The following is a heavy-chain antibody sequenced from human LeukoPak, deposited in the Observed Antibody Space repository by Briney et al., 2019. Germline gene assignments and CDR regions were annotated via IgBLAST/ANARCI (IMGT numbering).Heavy chain of an antibody. CDR1: GYTFTGYY. J-gene: IGHJ3*02. CDR2: INPNSGGT. V-gene: IGHV1-2*02. CDR3: ARSPFDCLSADDFDT. Sequence: ASVTVSCKASGYTFTGYYMHWLRPAPGQGLEWMGWINPNSGGTNYAQKFQGRVTMTRDTSISSAYMELSRLRSDDTAVYYCARSPFDCLSADDFDTWGQGTMVTVSS. D-gene: IGHD3-9*01.